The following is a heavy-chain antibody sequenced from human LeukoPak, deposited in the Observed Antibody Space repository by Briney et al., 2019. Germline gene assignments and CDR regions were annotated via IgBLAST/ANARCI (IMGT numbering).Heavy chain of an antibody. CDR3: ATDQGNWWFDP. V-gene: IGHV4-59*01. CDR2: VYYSGSA. Sequence: SETLSLTCSVSGGSMSSSSWSWIRQPPGKGLEWIGCVYYSGSADYNPSPKRRVTISLDTSKNQFPLQLTSMTAADTAVYYCATDQGNWWFDPWGQGTLVTVSS. CDR1: GGSMSSSS. J-gene: IGHJ5*02. D-gene: IGHD1-1*01.